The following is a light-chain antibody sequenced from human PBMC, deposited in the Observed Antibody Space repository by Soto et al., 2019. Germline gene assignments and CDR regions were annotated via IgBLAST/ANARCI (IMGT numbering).Light chain of an antibody. Sequence: AIRMTQSPSSLSASTGDRVTITCRASQAINNYLVWFQQKPGKAPKVLIYAASTLQSGVPSRFSGSGSGTDFTLTISSLQPEDFATYYCQQSYSTLLTFGGGTKVDIK. CDR2: AAS. V-gene: IGKV1-8*01. CDR1: QAINNY. J-gene: IGKJ4*01. CDR3: QQSYSTLLT.